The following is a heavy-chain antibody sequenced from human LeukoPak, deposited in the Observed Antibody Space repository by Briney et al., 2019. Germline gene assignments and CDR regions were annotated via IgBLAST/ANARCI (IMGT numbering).Heavy chain of an antibody. CDR3: ARGDIVVVVAAGLIMNWFDP. CDR2: INHSGST. V-gene: IGHV4-34*01. Sequence: SETLSLTCAVYGGSFSGYYWSWIRQPPGKGLEWIGEINHSGSTNYNPSLKSRVTISVDTSKNQFSLKLSSATAADTAVYYCARGDIVVVVAAGLIMNWFDPWGQGTLVTVSS. D-gene: IGHD2-15*01. J-gene: IGHJ5*02. CDR1: GGSFSGYY.